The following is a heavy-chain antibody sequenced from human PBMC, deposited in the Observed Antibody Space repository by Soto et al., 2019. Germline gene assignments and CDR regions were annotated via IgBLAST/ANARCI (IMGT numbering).Heavy chain of an antibody. D-gene: IGHD3-10*01. J-gene: IGHJ5*02. Sequence: SETLSLTCTVSGGSISSGGYYWSWIRQHPGKGLEWIGYIYYSGSTYYNPSLKSLVTISVDTSKNQFSLKLSSVTAADTAVYYCAVGYGSGSYYNVKGYNWFDPWGQGTLVTVSS. CDR3: AVGYGSGSYYNVKGYNWFDP. V-gene: IGHV4-31*01. CDR1: GGSISSGGYY. CDR2: IYYSGST.